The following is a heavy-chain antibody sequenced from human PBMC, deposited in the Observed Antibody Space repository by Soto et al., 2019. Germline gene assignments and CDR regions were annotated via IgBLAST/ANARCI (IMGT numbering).Heavy chain of an antibody. V-gene: IGHV3-53*01. CDR1: GFTVSTYY. J-gene: IGHJ6*02. Sequence: GGSLRLSCAVSGFTVSTYYMSWVRQAPGKGLEWVSVIYSGGSTYYADSVRGRFTISRDSSKNTLHLQMNSLRAEDTAVYYCARTSNSRGNNYFYYGLDVWGQATTVTVSS. CDR3: ARTSNSRGNNYFYYGLDV. CDR2: IYSGGST. D-gene: IGHD4-4*01.